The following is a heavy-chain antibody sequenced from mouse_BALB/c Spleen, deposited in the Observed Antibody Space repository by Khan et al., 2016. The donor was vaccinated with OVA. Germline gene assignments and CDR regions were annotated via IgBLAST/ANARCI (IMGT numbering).Heavy chain of an antibody. V-gene: IGHV1-5*01. CDR3: AKGGYSSFAY. Sequence: VQLQQSGTVLARPGASVKMSCKASGYSFTSYLIHWVKQRPGQGLEWIGDIYPGNSDTTYNQKFKDKAKLTAGTSANTAYMELSSLTNEDSAVYYCAKGGYSSFAYWGQGTLVTVSA. J-gene: IGHJ3*01. D-gene: IGHD1-3*01. CDR2: IYPGNSDT. CDR1: GYSFTSYL.